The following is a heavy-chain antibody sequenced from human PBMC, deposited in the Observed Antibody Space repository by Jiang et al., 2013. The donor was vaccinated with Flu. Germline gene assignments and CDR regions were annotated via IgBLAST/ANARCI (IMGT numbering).Heavy chain of an antibody. CDR1: GFTFSSYW. CDR3: ARVSSLIGSGTYDY. D-gene: IGHD1-26*01. V-gene: IGHV3-7*01. J-gene: IGHJ4*02. Sequence: ASGFTFSSYWMSWVRQAPGKGLEWVANINQDGSEGYFVDSVKGRFTGSRDNAKNSLYLQMNSLRVEDTAVYYCARVSSLIGSGTYDYWGQGTLVTVSS. CDR2: INQDGSEG.